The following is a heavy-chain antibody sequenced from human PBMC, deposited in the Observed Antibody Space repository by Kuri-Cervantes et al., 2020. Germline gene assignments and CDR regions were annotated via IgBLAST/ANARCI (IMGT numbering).Heavy chain of an antibody. J-gene: IGHJ4*02. V-gene: IGHV3-23*01. CDR2: INDYGNNK. Sequence: GGSLRPSCAASGIIFGKSGMSWVRQTPGEGLKWVSTINDYGNNKHYADSVEGRFTISRDNSRSTLTLQMNSLRAEDTAIYFCAKDLTFDLWGQGTLVTVSS. CDR1: GIIFGKSG. CDR3: AKDLTFDL.